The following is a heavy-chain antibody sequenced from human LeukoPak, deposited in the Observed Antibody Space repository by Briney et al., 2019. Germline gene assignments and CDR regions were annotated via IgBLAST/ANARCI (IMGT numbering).Heavy chain of an antibody. J-gene: IGHJ2*01. Sequence: SETLSLTCTVSGGSISSYYWSWIRQPPGKGLEWIGEINHSGGTNYNPSLKSRVAISVDTSKNQFSLKLTSVTVADTAVYYCARHQGVVDLWGRGSLVTVSS. D-gene: IGHD3-3*01. CDR1: GGSISSYY. CDR3: ARHQGVVDL. V-gene: IGHV4-34*01. CDR2: INHSGGT.